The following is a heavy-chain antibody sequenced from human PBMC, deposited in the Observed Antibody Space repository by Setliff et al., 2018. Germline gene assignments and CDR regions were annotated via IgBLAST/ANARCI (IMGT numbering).Heavy chain of an antibody. Sequence: SETLSLTCTVSGGSVKSHYWSWIRQTPEKGLEWIGFVFYSGDTRYNPSLKSRVTMSVDTSMNQFSLKLSSVTAADTAVYYCARAPRYFDSTGSYFDGWGQGTLVTVSS. CDR3: ARAPRYFDSTGSYFDG. CDR2: VFYSGDT. J-gene: IGHJ4*02. CDR1: GGSVKSHY. D-gene: IGHD3-22*01. V-gene: IGHV4-59*02.